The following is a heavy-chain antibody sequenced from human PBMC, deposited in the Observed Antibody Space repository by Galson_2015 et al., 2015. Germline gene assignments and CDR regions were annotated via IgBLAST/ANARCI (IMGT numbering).Heavy chain of an antibody. CDR1: GLTVSSNY. V-gene: IGHV3-66*02. D-gene: IGHD6-19*01. Sequence: SLRLSCAVSGLTVSSNYMSWLRQAPGKGLEWVSIIYSGSITYYADSVKGRFTISRDNSKNTLYLQMSSLSTEDTAVYYCARDRSAVAGRYYFYYWGQGTLVTVSS. J-gene: IGHJ4*02. CDR3: ARDRSAVAGRYYFYY. CDR2: IYSGSIT.